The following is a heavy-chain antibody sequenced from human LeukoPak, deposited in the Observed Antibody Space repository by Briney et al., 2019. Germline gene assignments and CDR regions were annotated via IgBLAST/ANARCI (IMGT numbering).Heavy chain of an antibody. CDR3: ARIETYSSGWYDAFFDY. CDR1: DYSISSGYY. Sequence: ASETLSLTCSVSDYSISSGYYWGWIRQPPGKGLEWIGSIYHSGSTYYNPSLKSRVTISVDTSRNHFSLKLTSVTAADTAVYYCARIETYSSGWYDAFFDYWGQGTLVTVSS. D-gene: IGHD6-19*01. CDR2: IYHSGST. J-gene: IGHJ4*02. V-gene: IGHV4-38-2*02.